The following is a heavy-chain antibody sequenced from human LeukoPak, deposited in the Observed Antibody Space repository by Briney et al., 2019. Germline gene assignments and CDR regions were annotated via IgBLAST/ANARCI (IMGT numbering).Heavy chain of an antibody. Sequence: GASVKVSCKASGYTFTSYGISWVRQAPGQGLEWMGWISAYNGNTNYAQKLQGRVTMTTDTSTSTAYMELRSLRSDDTAVYYCARDNATPYYYDSSGLDYWGQGTLVTVSS. CDR1: GYTFTSYG. CDR3: ARDNATPYYYDSSGLDY. J-gene: IGHJ4*02. D-gene: IGHD3-22*01. CDR2: ISAYNGNT. V-gene: IGHV1-18*01.